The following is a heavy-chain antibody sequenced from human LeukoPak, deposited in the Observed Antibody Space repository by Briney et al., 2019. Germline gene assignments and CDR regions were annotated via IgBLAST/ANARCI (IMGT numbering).Heavy chain of an antibody. D-gene: IGHD3-22*01. CDR3: ARPSTYYYDSSGHGAFDI. CDR1: GGSISSYY. Sequence: SETLSLTCTVSGGSISSYYWSWIRQPPGKGLEWVGEFTHVGDTNYNPSLKNRVSISVDTSENQFSLRLSSVTAADTAVYYCARPSTYYYDSSGHGAFDIWGQGTMVTVSS. J-gene: IGHJ3*02. V-gene: IGHV4-4*09. CDR2: FTHVGDT.